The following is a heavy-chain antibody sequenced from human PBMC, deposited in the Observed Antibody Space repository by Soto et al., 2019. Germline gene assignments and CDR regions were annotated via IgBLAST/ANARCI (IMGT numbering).Heavy chain of an antibody. D-gene: IGHD4-17*01. CDR2: ISAYSGNT. CDR1: GYMFTYYY. V-gene: IGHV1-18*04. J-gene: IGHJ4*01. CDR3: ARVVKAGDYGDYGRYYFDY. Sequence: ASVKVSCKASGYMFTYYYIHWVRQGPGQGLEWMGWISAYSGNTNYAQKLQGRLTMTTDTSTNTAYMELRSLRSDDTAVYYCARVVKAGDYGDYGRYYFDYWGHGTLVSVSS.